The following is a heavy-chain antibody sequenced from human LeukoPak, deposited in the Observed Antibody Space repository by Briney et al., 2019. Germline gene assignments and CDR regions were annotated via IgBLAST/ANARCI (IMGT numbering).Heavy chain of an antibody. CDR3: ARHARVAPHDY. CDR1: GGSISSSSYY. CDR2: IYYSGST. Sequence: PSETLSLTCTVSGGSISSSSYYWGWLRQPPGKGREWIGSIYYSGSTYYNPSRKSRVTISVDTSKNQFSLKLSSVTAADTAVYYCARHARVAPHDYWGQGTLVTVSS. V-gene: IGHV4-39*01. D-gene: IGHD2-15*01. J-gene: IGHJ4*02.